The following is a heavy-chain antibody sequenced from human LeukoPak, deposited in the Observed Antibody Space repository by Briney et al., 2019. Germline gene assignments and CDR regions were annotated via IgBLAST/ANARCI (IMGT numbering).Heavy chain of an antibody. CDR3: SRDSALAAFNY. D-gene: IGHD6-19*01. CDR2: ISCRGDNI. J-gene: IGHJ4*02. CDR1: GLTSICNS. V-gene: IGHV3-21*04. Sequence: GGSLRLSCAISGLTSICNSMNWVRQAPGKGLEWVSTISCRGDNIYYADSIKGRFTTSRDNAESSLYLQMTSLRADDTAMYYCSRDSALAAFNYWGQGTLVTVSS.